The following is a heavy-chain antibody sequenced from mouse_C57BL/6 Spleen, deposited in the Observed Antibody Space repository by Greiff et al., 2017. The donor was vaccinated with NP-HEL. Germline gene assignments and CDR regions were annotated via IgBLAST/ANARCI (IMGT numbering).Heavy chain of an antibody. CDR3: ARGTVVATDAMDY. J-gene: IGHJ4*01. V-gene: IGHV1-50*01. CDR2: IDPSDSYT. D-gene: IGHD1-1*01. CDR1: GYTFTSYW. Sequence: QVQLKQPGAELVKPGASVKLSCKASGYTFTSYWMQWVKQRPGQGLEWIGEIDPSDSYTNYNQKFKGKATLTVDTASSTAYMQLSSLTSEDSAVYYCARGTVVATDAMDYWGQGTSVTVSS.